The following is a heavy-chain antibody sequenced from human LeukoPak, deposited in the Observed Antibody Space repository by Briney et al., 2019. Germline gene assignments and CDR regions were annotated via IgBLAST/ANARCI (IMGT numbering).Heavy chain of an antibody. CDR2: MSHSGTT. D-gene: IGHD2-8*01. CDR1: GYSISSGHY. CDR3: ARRGMVSYYFDY. V-gene: IGHV4-38-2*01. J-gene: IGHJ4*02. Sequence: SETLSLTCAVSGYSISSGHYWGWIRQPPGKGPEWIGSMSHSGTTYYNPSLKSRVTISVDTSNNQFSLKLSSVTAADTAVYYCARRGMVSYYFDYWGQGTLVSVSS.